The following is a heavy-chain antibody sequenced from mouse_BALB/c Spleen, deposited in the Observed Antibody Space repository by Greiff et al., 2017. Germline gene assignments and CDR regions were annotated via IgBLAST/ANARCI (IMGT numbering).Heavy chain of an antibody. CDR2: INPSTGYT. CDR1: GYTFTSYW. CDR3: ARIYYGNPSYWYFDV. J-gene: IGHJ1*01. V-gene: IGHV1-7*01. Sequence: VKLQESGAELAKPGASVKMSCKASGYTFTSYWMHWVKQRPGQGLEWIGYINPSTGYTEYNQKFKDKATLTADKSSSTAYMQLSSLTSEDSAVYYCARIYYGNPSYWYFDVWGAGTTVTVSS. D-gene: IGHD2-1*01.